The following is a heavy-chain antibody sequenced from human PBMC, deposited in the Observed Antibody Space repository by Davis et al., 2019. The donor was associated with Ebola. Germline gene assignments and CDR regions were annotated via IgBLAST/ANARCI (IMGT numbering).Heavy chain of an antibody. CDR2: IYSGGST. Sequence: PGGSLRLSCAASGFTVSSNYMSWVRQAPGKGLEWVSVIYSGGSTYYADSVKGRFTISRDNSKNTLYLQMNSLRAEDTAVYYCARHPYSSSWYVVDYWGQGTLVTVSS. J-gene: IGHJ4*02. CDR3: ARHPYSSSWYVVDY. V-gene: IGHV3-53*01. CDR1: GFTVSSNY. D-gene: IGHD6-13*01.